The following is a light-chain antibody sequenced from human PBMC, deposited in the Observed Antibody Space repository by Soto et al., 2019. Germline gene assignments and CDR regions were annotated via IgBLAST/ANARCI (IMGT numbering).Light chain of an antibody. Sequence: EIVLTQSPGPLSLSPGERATLSCRASHSASSSLAWYQQKPGQAPRLLIYGASSRATGLPDRFSGGGSGTDCTLTISRLEPEDVAVYYCHQYGSSPPWTCGQGTKVEIK. CDR3: HQYGSSPPWT. V-gene: IGKV3-20*01. CDR1: HSASSS. J-gene: IGKJ1*01. CDR2: GAS.